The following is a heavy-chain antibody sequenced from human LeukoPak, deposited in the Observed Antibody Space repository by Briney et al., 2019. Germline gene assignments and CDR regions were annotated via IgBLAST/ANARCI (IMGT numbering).Heavy chain of an antibody. CDR2: ILPDGSYE. V-gene: IGHV3-7*01. Sequence: GGSLRLSWAASGFTFSDSWMTWVRQAPGKGLEWVANILPDGSYEHYVDSVKGRFTISRDNAKNSLSLQMNSLRAEDTAVYYCARGGSKGVVRYYFDYWGQGTLVTVSS. CDR3: ARGGSKGVVRYYFDY. CDR1: GFTFSDSW. J-gene: IGHJ4*02. D-gene: IGHD3-3*01.